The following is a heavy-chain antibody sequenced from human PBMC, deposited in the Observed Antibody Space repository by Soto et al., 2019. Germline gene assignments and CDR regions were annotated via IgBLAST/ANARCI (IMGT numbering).Heavy chain of an antibody. V-gene: IGHV6-1*01. D-gene: IGHD6-13*01. Sequence: SQTLSLTCAISGDSVSSNSAAWNWIRQSPSRGLEWLGRTYYRSKWYNDYAVSVKSRITINPDTSKNQFSLQLNSVTPEDTAVYYCARLVLAAAGQRYYYYGMDVWGQGTTVTVSS. CDR1: GDSVSSNSAA. J-gene: IGHJ6*02. CDR3: ARLVLAAAGQRYYYYGMDV. CDR2: TYYRSKWYN.